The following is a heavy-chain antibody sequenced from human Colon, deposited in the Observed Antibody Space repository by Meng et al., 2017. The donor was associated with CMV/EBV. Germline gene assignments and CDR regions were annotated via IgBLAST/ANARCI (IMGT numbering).Heavy chain of an antibody. CDR1: GVSFSHYY. J-gene: IGHJ4*02. CDR2: ISTNRNT. Sequence: VQLQASGPGLVKPSQTLSLTCTVSGVSFSHYYWSWLRQPAGEGLEWLGRISTNRNTDYNPSLNSRATIWLDTSNNQFSLKLTSVTAADTAVYYCVRGGYSGTQTGGVQEYWGQGTLVTVSS. V-gene: IGHV4-4*07. D-gene: IGHD5-12*01. CDR3: VRGGYSGTQTGGVQEY.